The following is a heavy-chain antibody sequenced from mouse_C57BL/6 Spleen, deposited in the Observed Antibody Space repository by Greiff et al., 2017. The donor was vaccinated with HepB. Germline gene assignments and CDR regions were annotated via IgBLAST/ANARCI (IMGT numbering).Heavy chain of an antibody. CDR2: IWSGGST. CDR3: AKNMVGYAMDY. J-gene: IGHJ4*01. CDR1: GFSLTSYG. V-gene: IGHV2-4*01. D-gene: IGHD1-1*02. Sequence: VKLVESGPGLVQPSQSLSITCTVSGFSLTSYGVHWVRQPPGKGLEWLGVIWSGGSTDYNAAFISRLSISKDNSKSQVFFKMNSLQADDTAIYYCAKNMVGYAMDYWGQGTSVTVSS.